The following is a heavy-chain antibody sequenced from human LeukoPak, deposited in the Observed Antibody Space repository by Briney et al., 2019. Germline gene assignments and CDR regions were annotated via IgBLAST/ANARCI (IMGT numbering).Heavy chain of an antibody. J-gene: IGHJ6*02. CDR3: ARDGPIYDSSGYASKGMDV. V-gene: IGHV1-69*13. Sequence: GASVKVSCKASGGTFSSYAISWVRQAPGQGLEWMGGIIPIFGTANYAQKFQGRVMITADESTSTAYMELSSLRSEDTAVYYCARDGPIYDSSGYASKGMDVWGQGTTVTVSS. D-gene: IGHD3-22*01. CDR2: IIPIFGTA. CDR1: GGTFSSYA.